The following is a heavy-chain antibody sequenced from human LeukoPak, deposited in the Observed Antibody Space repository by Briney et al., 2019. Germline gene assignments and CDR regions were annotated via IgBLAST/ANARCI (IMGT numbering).Heavy chain of an antibody. CDR3: ARDQTYGDYWYFDL. D-gene: IGHD4-17*01. V-gene: IGHV3-74*01. Sequence: PGGSLRLSCAASGFIFSSYWMHWVRHVPGKGLVWVSRIKSDGSSTTQADSVKGRFTISRDNAKNTLYLQMNSLRAEDTAVYYCARDQTYGDYWYFDLWGRGTLVTVSS. CDR1: GFIFSSYW. CDR2: IKSDGSST. J-gene: IGHJ2*01.